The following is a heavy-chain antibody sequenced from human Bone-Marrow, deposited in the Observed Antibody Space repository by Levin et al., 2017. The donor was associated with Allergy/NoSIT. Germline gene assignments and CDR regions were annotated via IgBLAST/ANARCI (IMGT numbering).Heavy chain of an antibody. CDR3: ARSHSTSGMDF. CDR2: MHHSGMT. J-gene: IGHJ4*02. D-gene: IGHD1-26*01. V-gene: IGHV4-34*01. CDR1: SGSFIGYY. Sequence: SQTLSLTCDVSSGSFIGYYCTWIRQTPGKGLEWIGEMHHSGMTNYNPSLKSRVTISSDTSRSQFSLKLNSVTAADTAVYYCARSHSTSGMDFWGQGALVTVSS.